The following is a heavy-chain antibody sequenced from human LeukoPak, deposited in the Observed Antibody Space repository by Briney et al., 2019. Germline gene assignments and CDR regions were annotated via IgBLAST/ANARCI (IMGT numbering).Heavy chain of an antibody. V-gene: IGHV3-23*01. D-gene: IGHD2-15*01. Sequence: GGPLRLSCAASGFTFSTYALTWVRQAPGTGLEWVSAISASGGSTYYADSVKGRFTISRDSSKNTLYLQMNSLRAEDTAVYYCAKGYCSGVTCYPSQYFDYWGQGTLVTVSS. J-gene: IGHJ4*02. CDR3: AKGYCSGVTCYPSQYFDY. CDR1: GFTFSTYA. CDR2: ISASGGST.